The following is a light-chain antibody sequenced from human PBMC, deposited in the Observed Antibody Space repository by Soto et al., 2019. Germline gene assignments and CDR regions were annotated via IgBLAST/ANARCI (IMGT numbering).Light chain of an antibody. CDR2: EVN. J-gene: IGLJ1*01. CDR1: SSYVGAYNY. CDR3: SSYASTSTAV. Sequence: QSALTQPASVSGSPGQSVTISCTGTSSYVGAYNYVSWYQQHPGKAPKLMIYEVNYRPSGVSNRFSGSKSGITASLTISGLQAEDEADYYCSSYASTSTAVFGSGTKLTVL. V-gene: IGLV2-14*01.